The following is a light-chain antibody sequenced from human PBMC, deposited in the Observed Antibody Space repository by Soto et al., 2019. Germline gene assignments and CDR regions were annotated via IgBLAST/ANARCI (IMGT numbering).Light chain of an antibody. CDR3: QQDDRSPFT. CDR2: GAS. J-gene: IGKJ2*01. CDR1: QRITSNF. V-gene: IGKV3-20*01. Sequence: EIVLTPSPVTLSLSPGERATLSCRASQRITSNFLAWFQQKAGLAPRLLIYGASTRASDVPDRFSGGGSGTDFVLNISRLEPEDFAAYYCQQDDRSPFTCGQGTKLQIK.